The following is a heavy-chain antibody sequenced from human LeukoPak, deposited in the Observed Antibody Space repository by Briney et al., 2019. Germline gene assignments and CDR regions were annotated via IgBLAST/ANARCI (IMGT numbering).Heavy chain of an antibody. CDR3: ARGGEAVYFDY. V-gene: IGHV1-3*03. CDR1: GYTFTGYY. Sequence: GASVKVSCKASGYTFTGYYMHWVRQAPGQRLEWMGWINAGNGNTKYSQEFQGRVTITRDTSANTAYMELSSLRSEDMAVYYCARGGEAVYFDYWGQGTLVTVSS. CDR2: INAGNGNT. D-gene: IGHD3-16*01. J-gene: IGHJ4*01.